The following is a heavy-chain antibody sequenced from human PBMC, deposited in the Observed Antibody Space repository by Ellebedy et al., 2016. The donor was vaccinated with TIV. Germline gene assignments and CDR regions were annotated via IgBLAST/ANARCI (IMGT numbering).Heavy chain of an antibody. D-gene: IGHD4-11*01. CDR3: AVKITTIY. J-gene: IGHJ4*02. CDR2: IVGSGS. Sequence: PGGSLRLSCAASGFTFSPYAMAWVRQAPGKGLEWVSGIVGSGSQKYADSVKGRFTISRDNSKRTVDLQMNGLRAEDTAIYYCAVKITTIYWGQGTLVTVSS. V-gene: IGHV3-23*01. CDR1: GFTFSPYA.